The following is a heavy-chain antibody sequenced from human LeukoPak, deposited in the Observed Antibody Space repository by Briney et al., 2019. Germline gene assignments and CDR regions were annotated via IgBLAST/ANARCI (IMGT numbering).Heavy chain of an antibody. CDR1: GGSISSSSYY. CDR3: ARLGTAAGGFDY. V-gene: IGHV4-39*07. J-gene: IGHJ4*02. D-gene: IGHD6-13*01. CDR2: IYSSGST. Sequence: SETLSLTCTVSGGSISSSSYYWGWIRQPPGKGLEWIGRIYSSGSTNYNPSLKSRVTMSVDTSKNQFSLKLSSVTAADTAVYYCARLGTAAGGFDYWGQGTLVTVSS.